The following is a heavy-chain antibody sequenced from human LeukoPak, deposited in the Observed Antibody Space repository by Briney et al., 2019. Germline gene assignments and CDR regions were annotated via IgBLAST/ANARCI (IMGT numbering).Heavy chain of an antibody. CDR1: GYTFTSYG. J-gene: IGHJ5*02. CDR3: ARSPRWLDITMVRGDWFDP. CDR2: ISAYNGNT. Sequence: GASVKVSCKASGYTFTSYGISWVRQAPGQGLEWMGWISAYNGNTNYAQKLQGRVTMTTDTSTSTAYMELRSLRSDDTAVYYCARSPRWLDITMVRGDWFDPWGQGTLVTVSS. V-gene: IGHV1-18*01. D-gene: IGHD3-10*01.